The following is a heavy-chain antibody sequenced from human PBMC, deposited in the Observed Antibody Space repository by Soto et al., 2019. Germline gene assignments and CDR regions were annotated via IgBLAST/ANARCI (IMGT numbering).Heavy chain of an antibody. Sequence: GGSLRLSCAASGFTFSSYGMHWVRQAPGKGLEWVAVISYDGSNKYYADSVKGRFTISRDNSKNTLYLQMNSLRAEDTAVYYCAKDWSSDYDFCSGYSFDYWGQGTPVTVSS. CDR2: ISYDGSNK. CDR1: GFTFSSYG. CDR3: AKDWSSDYDFCSGYSFDY. V-gene: IGHV3-30*18. J-gene: IGHJ4*02. D-gene: IGHD3-3*01.